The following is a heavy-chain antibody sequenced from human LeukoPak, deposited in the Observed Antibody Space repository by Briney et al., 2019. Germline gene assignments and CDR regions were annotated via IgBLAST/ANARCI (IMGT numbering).Heavy chain of an antibody. Sequence: PSETLSLTCAVSGGSISSGGYSWSWIRQPPGKGLEWIGCIYHSGSTYYNPSLKSRVTISVDRSKNQFSLKLSSVTAADTAVYYCARTSRYYGSGSYYPYYFDYWGQGTLVTVSS. CDR3: ARTSRYYGSGSYYPYYFDY. D-gene: IGHD3-10*01. V-gene: IGHV4-30-2*01. CDR1: GGSISSGGYS. J-gene: IGHJ4*02. CDR2: IYHSGST.